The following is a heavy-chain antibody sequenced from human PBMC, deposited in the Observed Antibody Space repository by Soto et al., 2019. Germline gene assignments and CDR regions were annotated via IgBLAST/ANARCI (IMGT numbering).Heavy chain of an antibody. CDR1: GGSFSGYY. CDR3: ARESTDIVVVPAAIHFDY. CDR2: INHSGST. J-gene: IGHJ4*02. Sequence: PSETLSLTCAVYGGSFSGYYWSWIRQPPGKGLEWIGEINHSGSTNYNPSLKSRVTISVDTSKNQFSLKLSSVTAADTAVYYCARESTDIVVVPAAIHFDYWGQGTLVTVSS. V-gene: IGHV4-34*01. D-gene: IGHD2-2*01.